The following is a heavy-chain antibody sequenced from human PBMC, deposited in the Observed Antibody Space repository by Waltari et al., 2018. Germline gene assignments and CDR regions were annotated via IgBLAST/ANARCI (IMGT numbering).Heavy chain of an antibody. J-gene: IGHJ4*02. CDR3: ARHGGGKLDY. CDR1: GYSFSTYW. D-gene: IGHD3-16*01. Sequence: DVQLVQSGAEVKETGESLKISCKASGYSFSTYWNGWVRQMPGKWREWLGIVYPSDHDTRDSPSLQGQVSISADKSMSTAYRQWSSLKASDTAIYYCARHGGGKLDYWGQGTLVTASA. CDR2: VYPSDHDT. V-gene: IGHV5-51*01.